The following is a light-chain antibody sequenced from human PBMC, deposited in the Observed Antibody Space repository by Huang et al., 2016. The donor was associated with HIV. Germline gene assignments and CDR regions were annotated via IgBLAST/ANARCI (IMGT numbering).Light chain of an antibody. V-gene: IGKV3-20*01. J-gene: IGKJ4*01. Sequence: ETVLTQSPGTLSLSPGERATLSCRASQSVTINYLAWYQQKPGQAPRLRMYGASTRATGIPDRFSGSGSGTDFTLTISRLEPEDFAVYYCQQYGSSPLTFGGGTKVEIK. CDR2: GAS. CDR1: QSVTINY. CDR3: QQYGSSPLT.